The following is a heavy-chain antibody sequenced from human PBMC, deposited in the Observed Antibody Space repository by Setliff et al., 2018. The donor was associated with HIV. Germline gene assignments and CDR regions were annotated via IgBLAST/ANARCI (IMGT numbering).Heavy chain of an antibody. V-gene: IGHV4-38-2*02. CDR2: IYHSGST. Sequence: SETLSLTCAVSGYSISSGYYWGWIRQPPGKGLEWIGSIYHSGSTYNNPSLKSRVTISVDTSKNQFSLKLSSVTAADTAVYYCARDLFSNWGTSDYWGQGTLVTVSS. CDR1: GYSISSGYY. J-gene: IGHJ4*02. CDR3: ARDLFSNWGTSDY. D-gene: IGHD7-27*01.